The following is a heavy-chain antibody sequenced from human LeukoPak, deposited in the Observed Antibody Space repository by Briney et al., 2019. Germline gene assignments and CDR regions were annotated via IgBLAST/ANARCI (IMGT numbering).Heavy chain of an antibody. CDR3: ARKDFSTTSFSY. V-gene: IGHV3-11*04. J-gene: IGHJ4*02. CDR2: IGLSGSPL. Sequence: CIGLSGSPLDYAASVRGRFTISRDNAKNSLYLDMNSLRAEDTDVYYCARKDFSTTSFSYWGQGTLVTVSS. D-gene: IGHD2/OR15-2a*01.